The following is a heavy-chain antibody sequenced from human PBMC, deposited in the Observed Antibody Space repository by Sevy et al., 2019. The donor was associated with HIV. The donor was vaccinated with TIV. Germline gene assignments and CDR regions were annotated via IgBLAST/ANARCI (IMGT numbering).Heavy chain of an antibody. CDR2: INSDGSST. CDR3: AREGVLLWFGDCGSDAFDI. V-gene: IGHV3-74*01. CDR1: GFTFSSYW. D-gene: IGHD3-10*01. J-gene: IGHJ3*02. Sequence: GGSLRLSCAASGFTFSSYWMHWVRQAPGKGLVWVSRINSDGSSTSYADSVKGRFTISRDNAKNTLYLQMNSLRAEDTAVYYCAREGVLLWFGDCGSDAFDIWGQGTMVTVSS.